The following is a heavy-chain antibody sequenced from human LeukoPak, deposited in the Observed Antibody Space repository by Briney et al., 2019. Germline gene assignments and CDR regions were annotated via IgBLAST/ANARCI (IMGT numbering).Heavy chain of an antibody. D-gene: IGHD1-26*01. Sequence: ASVKVSCKASGYTFTSYGISWVRPAPGQGLEWMGWISAYNGNTNYAQKLQGRVTMTTDTSTSTAYMELRSLRSDDTAVYYCARSDSGSYRSSPGDWFDPWGQGTLVTVSS. V-gene: IGHV1-18*01. CDR3: ARSDSGSYRSSPGDWFDP. J-gene: IGHJ5*02. CDR2: ISAYNGNT. CDR1: GYTFTSYG.